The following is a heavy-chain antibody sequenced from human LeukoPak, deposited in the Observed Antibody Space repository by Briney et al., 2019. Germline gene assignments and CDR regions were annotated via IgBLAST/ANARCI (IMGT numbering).Heavy chain of an antibody. Sequence: SQTLSLTCAISGDTFSSNSAAWNWIRQSPSRGLEWLGRTYYRSMWYNDYAVSVKSRITIKPDTSKNHFSLQLNSVTPEDTAVYYCAREGEVGTTWSWFDPWGQGTLVTVSS. V-gene: IGHV6-1*01. J-gene: IGHJ5*02. D-gene: IGHD1-26*01. CDR1: GDTFSSNSAA. CDR2: TYYRSMWYN. CDR3: AREGEVGTTWSWFDP.